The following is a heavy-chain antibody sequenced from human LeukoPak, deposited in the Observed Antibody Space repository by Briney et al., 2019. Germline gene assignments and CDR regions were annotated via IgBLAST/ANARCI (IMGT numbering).Heavy chain of an antibody. CDR2: IYYSGST. CDR1: GGSISSYY. J-gene: IGHJ5*02. D-gene: IGHD4-23*01. Sequence: SETLSLTCTVSGGSISSYYWSWLRQPPGKGLEWIGYIYYSGSTNYNPSLKSRVTISVDTSKNQFSLKLSSVTAADTAVYYCARDYGGNSPRWFDPWGQGTLVTVSS. V-gene: IGHV4-59*01. CDR3: ARDYGGNSPRWFDP.